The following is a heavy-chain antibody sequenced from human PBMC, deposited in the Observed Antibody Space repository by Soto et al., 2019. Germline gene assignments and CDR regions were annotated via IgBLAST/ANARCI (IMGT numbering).Heavy chain of an antibody. J-gene: IGHJ6*02. CDR1: GFTFSSYA. Sequence: VQLVESGGGLVKPGGSLRLSCAASGFTFSSYAISWVRQAPGQGLEWMGGIIPIFGTANYAQKFRGRVTITADESTSTAYMELSSRRSEDTAVYYCARGDYYDSSGYCYYYYGMDVWGQGTTVTVSS. CDR2: IIPIFGTA. V-gene: IGHV1-69*01. D-gene: IGHD3-22*01. CDR3: ARGDYYDSSGYCYYYYGMDV.